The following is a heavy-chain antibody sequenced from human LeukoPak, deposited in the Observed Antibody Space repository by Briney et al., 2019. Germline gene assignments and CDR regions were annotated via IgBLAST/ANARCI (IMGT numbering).Heavy chain of an antibody. D-gene: IGHD6-13*01. CDR2: IYHSEST. V-gene: IGHV4-30-2*01. Sequence: SQTLSLTCTVSGGSISSGGYYWSWIRQPPGKGLEWIGYIYHSESTYYNPSLKSRVTISVDRSKNQFSLKLSSVTAADTAVYYCARDLWFVAAAGTPSGYYYYYMDVWGKGTTVTVSS. CDR3: ARDLWFVAAAGTPSGYYYYYMDV. CDR1: GGSISSGGYY. J-gene: IGHJ6*03.